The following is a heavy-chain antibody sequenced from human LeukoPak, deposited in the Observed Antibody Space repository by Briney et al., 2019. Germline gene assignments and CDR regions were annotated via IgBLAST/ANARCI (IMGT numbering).Heavy chain of an antibody. CDR3: TTRPTVVPAANYYYYYMDV. V-gene: IGHV3-23*01. CDR1: GFTFSSYA. J-gene: IGHJ6*03. CDR2: ISGSYIST. D-gene: IGHD2-2*01. Sequence: GGSLRLSCAASGFTFSSYAMSWVRQAPGKGLEWVSAISGSYISTYYADSVKGRFTISRDNSKNTLYLQMNSLKTEDTAVYYCTTRPTVVPAANYYYYYMDVWGKGTTVTISS.